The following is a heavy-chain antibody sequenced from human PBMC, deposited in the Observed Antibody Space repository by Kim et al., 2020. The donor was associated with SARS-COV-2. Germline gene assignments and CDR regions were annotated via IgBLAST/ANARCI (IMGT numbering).Heavy chain of an antibody. CDR1: GYTFTSYA. CDR3: AREGSVLLWFGEPLEY. J-gene: IGHJ4*02. CDR2: INAGNGNT. V-gene: IGHV1-3*01. Sequence: ASVKVSCKASGYTFTSYAMHWVRQAPGQRLEWMGWINAGNGNTKYSQKFQGRVTITRDTSASTAYMELSSLRSEDTAVYYCAREGSVLLWFGEPLEYWGQGTLVTVSS. D-gene: IGHD3-10*01.